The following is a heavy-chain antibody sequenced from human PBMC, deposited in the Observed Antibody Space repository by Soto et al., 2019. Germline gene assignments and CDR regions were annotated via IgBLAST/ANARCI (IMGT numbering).Heavy chain of an antibody. Sequence: GGSLRLSCAASGFSFSSYSMNWVRQAPGKGLEWVSSISSSSSYIYYADSVKGRFTISRDNAKNSLYLQMNSLRAEDTAVYYCARSDTAMADCFDPWGQGTLVTVSS. D-gene: IGHD5-18*01. V-gene: IGHV3-21*01. CDR1: GFSFSSYS. CDR3: ARSDTAMADCFDP. J-gene: IGHJ5*02. CDR2: ISSSSSYI.